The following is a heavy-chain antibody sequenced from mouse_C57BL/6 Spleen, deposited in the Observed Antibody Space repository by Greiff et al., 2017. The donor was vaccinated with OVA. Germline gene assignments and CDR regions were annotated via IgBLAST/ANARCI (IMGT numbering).Heavy chain of an antibody. J-gene: IGHJ4*01. CDR3: ARARDIYYGNGDAMDY. CDR2: ILPGSGST. V-gene: IGHV1-9*01. D-gene: IGHD2-1*01. CDR1: GYTITGYW. Sequence: QVQLQQSGAELMKPGASVKLSCKATGYTITGYWIEWVKQRPGHGLEWIGEILPGSGSTNYNEKFKGKATFTADTSSNTAYMQLSSLTTEDSAIYYCARARDIYYGNGDAMDYWGQGTSVTVSS.